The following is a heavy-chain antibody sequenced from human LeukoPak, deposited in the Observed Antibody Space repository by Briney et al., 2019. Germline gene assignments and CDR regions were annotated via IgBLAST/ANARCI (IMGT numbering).Heavy chain of an antibody. J-gene: IGHJ4*02. Sequence: SETLSLTCTVSGGSISSYYWSWIRQPPGKGLEWIGEINHSGSTNYNPSLESRVTISVDTSKNQFSLKLSSVTAADTAVYYCARRLRPNYYDSSGTLGYWGQGTLVTVSS. CDR3: ARRLRPNYYDSSGTLGY. CDR1: GGSISSYY. D-gene: IGHD3-22*01. CDR2: INHSGST. V-gene: IGHV4-34*01.